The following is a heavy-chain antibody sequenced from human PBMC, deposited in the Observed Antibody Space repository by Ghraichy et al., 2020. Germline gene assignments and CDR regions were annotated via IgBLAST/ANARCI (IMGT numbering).Heavy chain of an antibody. V-gene: IGHV3-23*01. CDR3: GKADLSGFSAYGSAVFDY. J-gene: IGHJ4*02. Sequence: GGSLRLSCAASGFTFSSYAMSWVRQAPGKGLEWVSAIDGSGGSTYYAGSVEGRFTISRDNLKNILYLQMSSLRAEDTAVYYCGKADLSGFSAYGSAVFDYWGQGTLVTVSS. D-gene: IGHD5-12*01. CDR1: GFTFSSYA. CDR2: IDGSGGST.